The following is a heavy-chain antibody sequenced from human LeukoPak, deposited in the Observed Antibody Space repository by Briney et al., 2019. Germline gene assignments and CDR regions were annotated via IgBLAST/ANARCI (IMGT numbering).Heavy chain of an antibody. D-gene: IGHD3-22*01. J-gene: IGHJ4*02. Sequence: SQTLSLTCTVSGGSIGRAGYYWSWIRQRPGKGLEWIGYIYDGGNTYYNPSLKSRVTISMDTSKNHFSLKLTSVTAADTAMYYCARGGDWYYDFVNWGQGILATVSS. CDR3: ARGGDWYYDFVN. CDR2: IYDGGNT. V-gene: IGHV4-31*03. CDR1: GGSIGRAGYY.